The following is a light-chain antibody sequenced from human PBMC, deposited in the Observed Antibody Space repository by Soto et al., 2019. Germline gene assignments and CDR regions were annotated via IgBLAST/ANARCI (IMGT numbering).Light chain of an antibody. Sequence: QAVVTQEPSFSVSPGRTVTLTCGLSSGSVSTSYYPSWYQQTPGQAPRTLIYNTNTRFFGVPDRFSGSILGNKAALTITGAQADDESDYYCVLYMGRGIWVFGGGTKLTVL. CDR1: SGSVSTSYY. J-gene: IGLJ3*02. V-gene: IGLV8-61*01. CDR3: VLYMGRGIWV. CDR2: NTN.